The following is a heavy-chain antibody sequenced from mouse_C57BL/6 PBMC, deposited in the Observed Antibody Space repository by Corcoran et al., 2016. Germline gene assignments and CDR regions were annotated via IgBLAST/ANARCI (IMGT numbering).Heavy chain of an antibody. V-gene: IGHV9-3*01. J-gene: IGHJ2*01. CDR3: ARAWATQLGAFGDY. CDR2: INTYSGVP. CDR1: GYTFTTYG. Sequence: QIQLVQSGPELKKPGETVKISCKASGYTFTTYGMSWVKQAPGKGLKWMGWINTYSGVPTYADDFKGRFAFSLETSASTAYLQINNLKNEDTATYFCARAWATQLGAFGDYWGQGTTLTVSS. D-gene: IGHD3-1*01.